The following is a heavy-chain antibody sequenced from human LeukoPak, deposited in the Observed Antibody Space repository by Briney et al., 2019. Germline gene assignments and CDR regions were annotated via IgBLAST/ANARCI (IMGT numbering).Heavy chain of an antibody. Sequence: ASVKVSCKASGGTFSSYAISWVRQAPGQGLEWMGRIIPILGIANYAQKLQGRVTMTTDTSTNTAYMELRSLKSDDTAVYYCARGDCSGGSCYLPEYLQHWGQGTLVTVSS. CDR1: GGTFSSYA. D-gene: IGHD2-15*01. J-gene: IGHJ1*01. CDR3: ARGDCSGGSCYLPEYLQH. CDR2: IIPILGIA. V-gene: IGHV1-69*04.